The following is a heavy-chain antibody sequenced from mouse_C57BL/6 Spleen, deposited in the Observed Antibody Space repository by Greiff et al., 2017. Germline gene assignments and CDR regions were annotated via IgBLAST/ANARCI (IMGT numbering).Heavy chain of an antibody. CDR2: FNYDGSST. CDR3: ARVLRGYFDV. J-gene: IGHJ1*03. V-gene: IGHV5-16*01. Sequence: EVQRVESEGGLVQPGSSMKLSCTASGFTFSDYYMAWVRQVPEKGLEWVANFNYDGSSTYYLDSLKSRFIISRDNAKNILYLQMSSLKSEDTATYYCARVLRGYFDVWGTGTTVTVSS. D-gene: IGHD1-1*01. CDR1: GFTFSDYY.